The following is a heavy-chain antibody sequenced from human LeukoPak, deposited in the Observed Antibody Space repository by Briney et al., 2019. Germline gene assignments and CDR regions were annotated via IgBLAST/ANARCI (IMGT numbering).Heavy chain of an antibody. J-gene: IGHJ4*02. Sequence: SQTLSLTCTISGDSVSSNSAAWNWIRQSPSRGLEWLGRTYYRSKWHNDYAVSVKSRITINPDTSKNQFSLQLNSVTPEDTAVYYCAREGGHSGYDLWFDYWGQGTLVTVSS. CDR1: GDSVSSNSAA. V-gene: IGHV6-1*01. D-gene: IGHD5-12*01. CDR2: TYYRSKWHN. CDR3: AREGGHSGYDLWFDY.